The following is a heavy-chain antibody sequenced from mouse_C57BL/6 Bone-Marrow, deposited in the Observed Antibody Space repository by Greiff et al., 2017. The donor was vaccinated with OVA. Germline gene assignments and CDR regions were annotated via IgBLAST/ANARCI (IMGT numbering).Heavy chain of an antibody. J-gene: IGHJ2*01. CDR2: ISSGGSYT. D-gene: IGHD2-13*01. CDR1: GFTFSSYG. V-gene: IGHV5-6*01. CDR3: ARHPHYGERAYDG. Sequence: EVQVVESGGDLVKPGGSLKLSCAASGFTFSSYGMSWVRQTPDKRLEWVATISSGGSYTYYPDSVKGRFTISTANAKNTLYLQMSSLKSEDTAMYYGARHPHYGERAYDGWGQGTTLTVSS.